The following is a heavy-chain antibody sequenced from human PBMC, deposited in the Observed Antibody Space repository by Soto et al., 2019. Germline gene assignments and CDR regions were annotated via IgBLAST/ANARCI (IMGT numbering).Heavy chain of an antibody. J-gene: IGHJ6*02. D-gene: IGHD6-19*01. V-gene: IGHV3-9*01. CDR1: GFTFDDYA. CDR2: ISWNSGSI. CDR3: AKDLYSSGWYDPHYYYGMDV. Sequence: GGSLRLSCAASGFTFDDYAMHWVRQAPGKGLEWVSGISWNSGSIGYADSVKGRFTISRDNAKNSLYLQMNSLRAEDTALYYCAKDLYSSGWYDPHYYYGMDVWGQGTTVTVSS.